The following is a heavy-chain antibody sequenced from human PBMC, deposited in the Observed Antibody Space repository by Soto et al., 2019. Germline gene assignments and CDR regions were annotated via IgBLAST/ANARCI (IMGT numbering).Heavy chain of an antibody. Sequence: EVQLVESGGGLVQPGGSLTLSCAASGFTFSDSAMHWVRQASGKGLEWVGRIRSKANNYATAYTASVKGRFTISRDDSKNTAYLQMNSLKSEDTAVYYCRSTQVGAPDYWGQGILVTVSS. CDR2: IRSKANNYAT. CDR1: GFTFSDSA. J-gene: IGHJ4*02. V-gene: IGHV3-73*01. D-gene: IGHD1-26*01. CDR3: RSTQVGAPDY.